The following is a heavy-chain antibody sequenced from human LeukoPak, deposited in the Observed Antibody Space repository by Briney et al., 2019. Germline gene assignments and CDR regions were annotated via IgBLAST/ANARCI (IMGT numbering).Heavy chain of an antibody. J-gene: IGHJ1*01. V-gene: IGHV1-2*06. CDR1: GYTFTGYY. Sequence: ASVKVSCKASGYTFTGYYMRWVRQAPGQGLEWMGRINPNSGGTNYAQKFQGRVTMTRDTSISTAYMELSRLRSDDTAVYYCARGNYDSSGFYFQHWGQGTLVTVSS. D-gene: IGHD3-22*01. CDR3: ARGNYDSSGFYFQH. CDR2: INPNSGGT.